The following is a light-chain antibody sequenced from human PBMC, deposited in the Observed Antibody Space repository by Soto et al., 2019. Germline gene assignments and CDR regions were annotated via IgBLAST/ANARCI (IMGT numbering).Light chain of an antibody. CDR1: QSIRDN. V-gene: IGKV3-15*01. CDR3: QQYDYWPPYT. Sequence: EIVMTQSPATLSVSPGERAIVSCRASQSIRDNLAWYQQTPGRAPRLLIYGASIRATGVPARFSVSGSGTEFTLTISSLQSEDFAVYYCQQYDYWPPYTFGQGTKVEIK. J-gene: IGKJ2*01. CDR2: GAS.